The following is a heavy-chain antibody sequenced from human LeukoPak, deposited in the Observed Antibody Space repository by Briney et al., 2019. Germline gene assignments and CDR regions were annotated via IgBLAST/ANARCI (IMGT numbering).Heavy chain of an antibody. CDR2: ISYDGSNK. D-gene: IGHD6-13*01. J-gene: IGHJ5*02. CDR3: ATVHRVAAAGKGPNWFDP. CDR1: GLRFSDYY. V-gene: IGHV3-30*03. Sequence: GGSLRLSCAASGLRFSDYYVSWIRQAPGKGLEWVAVISYDGSNKYYADSVKGRFTISRDNSKNTLYLQMNSLRAEDTAVYYCATVHRVAAAGKGPNWFDPWGQGTLVTVSS.